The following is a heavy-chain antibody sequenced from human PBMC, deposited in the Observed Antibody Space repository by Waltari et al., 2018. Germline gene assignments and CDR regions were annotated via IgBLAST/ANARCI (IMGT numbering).Heavy chain of an antibody. CDR3: GRGVVTAIGY. V-gene: IGHV3-48*03. Sequence: EVQLVESGGGLVQPGGSLRLSCAASGFTFSSNAVNWVRQAPGKGLEWVSYISSSGSTIYYADSVKGRFTISRDNAKNSLYLQMNSLRAEDTAVYYCGRGVVTAIGYWGQGTLVTVSS. D-gene: IGHD2-21*02. J-gene: IGHJ4*02. CDR1: GFTFSSNA. CDR2: ISSSGSTI.